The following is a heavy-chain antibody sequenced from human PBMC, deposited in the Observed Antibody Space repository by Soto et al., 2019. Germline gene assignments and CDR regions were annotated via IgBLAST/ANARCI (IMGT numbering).Heavy chain of an antibody. V-gene: IGHV4-61*01. Sequence: QVHLQESGPGLVRPSESLSLTCNVSGGSMSTGSYFWSWVRQPPGKGLEWIGYVFRSGRINYSPSFMSRVTISIDTSKTQFALMLKSVTAADTAVYFCARARNRYFDYWGQGALVTVSS. CDR3: ARARNRYFDY. CDR1: GGSMSTGSYF. CDR2: VFRSGRI. D-gene: IGHD1-1*01. J-gene: IGHJ4*02.